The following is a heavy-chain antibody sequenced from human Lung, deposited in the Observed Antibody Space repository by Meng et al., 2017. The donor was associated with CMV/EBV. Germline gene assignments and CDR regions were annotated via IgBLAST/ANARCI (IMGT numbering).Heavy chain of an antibody. J-gene: IGHJ4*02. CDR1: GFPITSDY. CDR3: ARGYSGTPS. CDR2: IYSGGLT. V-gene: IGHV3-53*01. Sequence: GESXKISCEGSGFPITSDYMTWVRQAPGKGLEWVPGIYSGGLTYYADSVKGRFTMSRDNSKNTLYLQMNSLRAEDTAMYYCARGYSGTPSWGQGTLVTVYS. D-gene: IGHD1-26*01.